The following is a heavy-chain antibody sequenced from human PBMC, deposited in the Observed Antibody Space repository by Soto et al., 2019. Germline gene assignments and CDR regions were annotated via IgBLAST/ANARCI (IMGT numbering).Heavy chain of an antibody. CDR1: GFTFSSYA. D-gene: IGHD3-10*01. CDR2: ISGSGGST. V-gene: IGHV3-23*01. CDR3: AKKGITMVRGEIPYYYYMDV. Sequence: GGSLRLSCAASGFTFSSYAMSWVRQAPGKGLEWVSAISGSGGSTYYADSVKGRFTISRDNSKNTLYLQMNSLRAEDTAVYYCAKKGITMVRGEIPYYYYMDVWGKGTTVTVSS. J-gene: IGHJ6*03.